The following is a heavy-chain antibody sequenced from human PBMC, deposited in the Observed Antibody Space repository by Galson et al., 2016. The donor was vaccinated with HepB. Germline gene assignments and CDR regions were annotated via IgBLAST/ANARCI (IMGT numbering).Heavy chain of an antibody. D-gene: IGHD3-9*01. CDR3: ANALKGFFDWSLPGLHFDI. Sequence: CAISGDSVSSNSAAWNWIRQSPSRGLEWLGRTYYRSKWYNDYALSVKSRITINPDPSKNQFSLQLKSVTPEGTVVYYCANALKGFFDWSLPGLHFDICGRATMVTVSS. V-gene: IGHV6-1*01. CDR1: GDSVSSNSAA. J-gene: IGHJ3*02. CDR2: TYYRSKWYN.